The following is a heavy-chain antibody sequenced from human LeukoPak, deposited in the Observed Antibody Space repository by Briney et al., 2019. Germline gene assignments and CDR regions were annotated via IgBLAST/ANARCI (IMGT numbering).Heavy chain of an antibody. CDR3: ARGERWLQFKGFDY. V-gene: IGHV3-7*01. D-gene: IGHD5-24*01. CDR2: TDEDGNKK. Sequence: GGSLRLSCAASGFAFGTHWMNWVRQAPGKGLEWVATTDEDGNKKYYVDSVRGRFTISRDNAKNSLFLQMNSLRAEDTAVYYCARGERWLQFKGFDYWGQGTLVTVSS. CDR1: GFAFGTHW. J-gene: IGHJ4*02.